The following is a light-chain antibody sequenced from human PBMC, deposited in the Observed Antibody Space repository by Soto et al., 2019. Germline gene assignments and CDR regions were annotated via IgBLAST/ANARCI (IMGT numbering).Light chain of an antibody. CDR2: DVR. CDR3: SSYTSSSTFVV. Sequence: QSALTKPASVSGSPGQSFTISCTGTSSDVGGYNYVSWYQQHPGKAPKLMIYDVRNRPSGVSNRFSGSKSGNTASLTISGLQAEDEADYYCSSYTSSSTFVVFGGGTKLTVL. CDR1: SSDVGGYNY. V-gene: IGLV2-14*01. J-gene: IGLJ2*01.